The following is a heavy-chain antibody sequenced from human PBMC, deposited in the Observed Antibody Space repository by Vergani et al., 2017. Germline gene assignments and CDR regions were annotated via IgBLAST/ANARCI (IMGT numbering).Heavy chain of an antibody. V-gene: IGHV3-21*01. CDR1: GFTFSSYS. Sequence: EVQLVESGGGLVKPGGSLRLSCAASGFTFSSYSMNWVRQAPGKGLEWVSSISSSSSYIYYADSVKGRFTISRDNAKNSLYLQMNSLRAEDTAVYYCARDLQDYYYHYMDVWGKGTTVTVSS. J-gene: IGHJ6*03. CDR3: ARDLQDYYYHYMDV. CDR2: ISSSSSYI.